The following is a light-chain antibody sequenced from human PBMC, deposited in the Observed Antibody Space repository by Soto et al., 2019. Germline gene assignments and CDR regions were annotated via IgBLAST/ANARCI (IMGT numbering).Light chain of an antibody. CDR2: AAS. V-gene: IGKV1-39*01. J-gene: IGKJ4*01. CDR1: QSISSY. CDR3: QQSYSTPLT. Sequence: DIQMTQSRSSLSASVGDRVTITFGASQSISSYLNWYQQKPGKAPKLLIYAASSLQSGVPSRFSGSGSGTDFTLAISSLQPEYFATYYCQQSYSTPLTFGGGTKVDNK.